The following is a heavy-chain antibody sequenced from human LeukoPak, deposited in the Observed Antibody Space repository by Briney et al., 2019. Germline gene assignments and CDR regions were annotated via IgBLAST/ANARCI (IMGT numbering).Heavy chain of an antibody. J-gene: IGHJ4*02. CDR3: AKQAGATAFFDY. CDR2: TRFDGSYK. Sequence: GGSLRLSCAASGFTFSDYGMHWVRQAPGKGLEWVTFTRFDGSYKYYVDSVKGRFTISRDNSKNTVYLQMNRLRAEDTAVYYCAKQAGATAFFDYWGQGTLVTVSS. D-gene: IGHD1-26*01. V-gene: IGHV3-30*02. CDR1: GFTFSDYG.